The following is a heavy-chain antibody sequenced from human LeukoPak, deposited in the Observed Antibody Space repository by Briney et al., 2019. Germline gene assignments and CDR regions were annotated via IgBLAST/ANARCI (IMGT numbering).Heavy chain of an antibody. CDR3: ARVTSSWGSDY. CDR1: GDSISSSNW. D-gene: IGHD6-13*01. CDR2: IYHSGST. J-gene: IGHJ4*02. Sequence: SETLSPTCVVSGDSISSSNWWSWVRQPPGKGLEWIGEIYHSGSTNYNPSLKSRVTISVDKSKNQFSLKLSSVTAADTAVYYCARVTSSWGSDYWGQGTLVTVSS. V-gene: IGHV4-4*02.